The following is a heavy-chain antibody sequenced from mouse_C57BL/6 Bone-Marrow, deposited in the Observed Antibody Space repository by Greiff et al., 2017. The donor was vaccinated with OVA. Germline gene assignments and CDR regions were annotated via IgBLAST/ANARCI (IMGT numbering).Heavy chain of an antibody. CDR3: SRGLRLHKVLDY. J-gene: IGHJ2*01. CDR1: GYTFTSYW. V-gene: IGHV1-64*01. D-gene: IGHD3-2*02. Sequence: QVQLPQPDAELVKPGASVKLSCKASGYTFTSYWIHWVKQRPGQGLEWIGIIYPNAGSTNYNEKFKSKATLTVDKSSSTAYIQLSSLTAEDSAVYYCSRGLRLHKVLDYWGQGTTLTVSS. CDR2: IYPNAGST.